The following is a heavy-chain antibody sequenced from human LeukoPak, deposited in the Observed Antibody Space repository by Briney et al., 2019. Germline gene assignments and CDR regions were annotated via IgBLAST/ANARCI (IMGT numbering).Heavy chain of an antibody. CDR1: NGSISSYY. CDR3: ARGGYSYGYDDDFDY. CDR2: IYNSGST. Sequence: SETLSLTCTVSNGSISSYYWSWIRQPPGKGLEWIGYIYNSGSTNYNPSLKSRVTISVDTAKKQFSLRLSYVTAADTAVYYCARGGYSYGYDDDFDYWGQGTLVTVSS. J-gene: IGHJ4*02. V-gene: IGHV4-59*01. D-gene: IGHD5-18*01.